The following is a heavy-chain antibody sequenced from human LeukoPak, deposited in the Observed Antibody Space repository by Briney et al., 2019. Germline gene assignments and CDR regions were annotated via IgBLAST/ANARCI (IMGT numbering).Heavy chain of an antibody. J-gene: IGHJ4*02. Sequence: PGGSLRLSCAASGFTFSSYSMNWVRQAPGKGLEWVSSISSSSSYIYYADSVKGRFTISRDNAKNSLYLQMNSLRAEDMAVYYCARGAAVAAPPSDYWGQGTLVTVSS. CDR3: ARGAAVAAPPSDY. CDR1: GFTFSSYS. V-gene: IGHV3-21*01. CDR2: ISSSSSYI. D-gene: IGHD6-19*01.